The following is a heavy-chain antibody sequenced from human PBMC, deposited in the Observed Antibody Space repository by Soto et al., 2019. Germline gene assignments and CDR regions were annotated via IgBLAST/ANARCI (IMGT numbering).Heavy chain of an antibody. D-gene: IGHD3-10*01. CDR3: ARDSERITMVRGVLDNWFDP. CDR1: GYSFTSYG. V-gene: IGHV1-18*01. J-gene: IGHJ5*02. Sequence: ASVKVSCKASGYSFTSYGLSWVRQAPGQGLEWFGWISAYIGNTNYAQKLQGRLTMTTDTSTSTAYMELRSLRSDDTAVYYCARDSERITMVRGVLDNWFDPWGQGTLVTVSS. CDR2: ISAYIGNT.